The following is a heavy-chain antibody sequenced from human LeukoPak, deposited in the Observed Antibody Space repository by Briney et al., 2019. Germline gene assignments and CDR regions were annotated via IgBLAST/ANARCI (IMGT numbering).Heavy chain of an antibody. CDR3: ARDPTDGYSYGYDY. D-gene: IGHD5-18*01. J-gene: IGHJ4*02. CDR1: GGSISSYY. Sequence: PSETLSLTCTVSGGSISSYYWSWIRQPPGKGLEWIGYIYYSGSTNYNPSLKSRVTISVDTSKNQFSLKLSSVTAADTAVYYCARDPTDGYSYGYDYWGQGTLVTVSS. V-gene: IGHV4-59*12. CDR2: IYYSGST.